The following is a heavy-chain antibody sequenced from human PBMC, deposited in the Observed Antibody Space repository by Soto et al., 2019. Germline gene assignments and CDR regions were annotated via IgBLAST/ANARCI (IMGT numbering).Heavy chain of an antibody. CDR3: ARVARGYYGSGRYYYYMDV. Sequence: GSLRLSGSAPGLTLRSYWMHWVRPAPGKGVVWVSRINSDGSSTSYADSVKGRFTISRDNAKNTLYLQMNSLRAEDTAVYYCARVARGYYGSGRYYYYMDVWGKGTTVTVSS. V-gene: IGHV3-74*01. CDR2: INSDGSST. D-gene: IGHD3-10*01. J-gene: IGHJ6*03. CDR1: GLTLRSYW.